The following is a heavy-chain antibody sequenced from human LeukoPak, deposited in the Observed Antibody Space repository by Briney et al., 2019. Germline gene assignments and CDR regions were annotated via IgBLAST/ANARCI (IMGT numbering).Heavy chain of an antibody. D-gene: IGHD1-26*01. CDR3: ARDQGLVGETTPY. V-gene: IGHV4-59*12. CDR1: GGSISSYY. J-gene: IGHJ4*02. CDR2: IYYSGST. Sequence: SETLSLTCTVSGGSISSYYWSWIRQPPGKGLEWIGYIYYSGSTYYNPSLKSRVTISVDTSKNQFSLKLSSVTAADTAVYYCARDQGLVGETTPYWGQGTLVTVSS.